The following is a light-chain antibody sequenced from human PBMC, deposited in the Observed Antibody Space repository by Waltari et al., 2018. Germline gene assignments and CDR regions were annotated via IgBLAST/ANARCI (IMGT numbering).Light chain of an antibody. J-gene: IGLJ3*02. CDR2: KGN. Sequence: QTVVTQEPSLSVSPGGTGTPTCVLNSGSLSTTSYATWYQQTPGPALRTLVYKGNSRSSGVPDRFSGSILGNKAALTITGAQAQDESDYYCSLYMGSGIWVFGGGTKLTVL. CDR1: SGSLSTTSY. V-gene: IGLV8-61*01. CDR3: SLYMGSGIWV.